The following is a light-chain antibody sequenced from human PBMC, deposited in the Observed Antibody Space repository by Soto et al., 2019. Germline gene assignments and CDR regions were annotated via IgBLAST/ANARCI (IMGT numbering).Light chain of an antibody. CDR3: QQSYSTPLI. CDR1: QSISSY. Sequence: DIQMTQSPSSLSASVGDRVTITCRASQSISSYLNWYQQKPGKAPKLLIYAASSLQGGVPSRFSGSGSGTDFTLTISCVQPEDFATYYCQQSYSTPLIFGQGTRLEIK. V-gene: IGKV1-39*01. J-gene: IGKJ5*01. CDR2: AAS.